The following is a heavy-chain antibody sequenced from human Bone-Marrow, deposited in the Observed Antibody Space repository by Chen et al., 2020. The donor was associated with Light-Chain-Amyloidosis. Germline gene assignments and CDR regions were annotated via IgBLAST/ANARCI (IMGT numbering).Heavy chain of an antibody. Sequence: EVQLVESGGGSVQPGGSLRLSCEASGFTFSRYWMNWVRQAPGKGLVWVSRINDDGGSTTSADSVRGRFTISRDNAKNTLYLQMNSLRPEDTAVYYCARDRNGYNYGVDYWGQGTLVTVSS. CDR1: GFTFSRYW. V-gene: IGHV3-74*01. CDR3: ARDRNGYNYGVDY. D-gene: IGHD5-12*01. CDR2: INDDGGST. J-gene: IGHJ4*02.